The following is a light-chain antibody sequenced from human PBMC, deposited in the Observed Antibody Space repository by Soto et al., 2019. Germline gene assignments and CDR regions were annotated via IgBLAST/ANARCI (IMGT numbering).Light chain of an antibody. V-gene: IGKV3-20*01. CDR3: NQSGSAPRYS. Sequence: EIVLTQSPGTLSLSPGEGATLSCRASQSVNSTYLNWYQHKPGPAPRLIIYGASNRATGIPDRFSGSGSGTNYTHTHIRLDDEASAMFSCNQSGSAPRYSFGPGTKLEIK. J-gene: IGKJ2*03. CDR1: QSVNSTY. CDR2: GAS.